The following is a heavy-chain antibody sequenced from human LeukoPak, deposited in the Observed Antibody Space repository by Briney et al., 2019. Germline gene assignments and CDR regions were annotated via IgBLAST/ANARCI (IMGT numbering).Heavy chain of an antibody. CDR3: ARGRAVTTGDDY. J-gene: IGHJ4*02. Sequence: SETLSLTCTASGGSINNYWSWIRQPAGEGLEWIGRLFSSVSTVYHPSLKSRVTMSVDTSRSSYSLKLTSVTAADTAVYYCARGRAVTTGDDYWGQGTLVTVSS. V-gene: IGHV4-4*07. CDR2: LFSSVST. D-gene: IGHD4-17*01. CDR1: GGSINNY.